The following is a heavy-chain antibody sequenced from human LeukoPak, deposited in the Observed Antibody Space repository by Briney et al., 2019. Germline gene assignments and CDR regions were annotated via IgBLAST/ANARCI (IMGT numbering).Heavy chain of an antibody. D-gene: IGHD3-10*02. CDR3: ASAQGSPQPPCSDP. J-gene: IGHJ5*02. CDR1: GGSISSGDYY. CDR2: IYYSGST. V-gene: IGHV4-30-4*01. Sequence: TSQTLSLTCTVSGGSISSGDYYWSWIRQPPGKGLEWIGYIYYSGSTYYNPSLKSRVTISVDTSKNQFSLKLSSVTAPDTAVYYCASAQGSPQPPCSDPGGQETWVPVPS.